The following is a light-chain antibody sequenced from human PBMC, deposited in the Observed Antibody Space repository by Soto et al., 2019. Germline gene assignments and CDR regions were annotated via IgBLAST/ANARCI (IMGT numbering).Light chain of an antibody. V-gene: IGKV1-5*01. CDR1: QSISSW. Sequence: DIQMSQSPSTPCSSVGDRVTITCRASQSISSWLAWYQQKPGKAPKLLIYDASSLESGVPSRFSGSGSGTEFTLTISSMKPDDFATYYCQQYNSHSTFGGGTKVDI. CDR3: QQYNSHST. J-gene: IGKJ4*01. CDR2: DAS.